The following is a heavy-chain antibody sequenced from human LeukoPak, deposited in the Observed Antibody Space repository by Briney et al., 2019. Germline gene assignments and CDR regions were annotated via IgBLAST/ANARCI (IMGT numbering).Heavy chain of an antibody. Sequence: PSETLSLTCAVSGGSIAIRNYYWSWIRQPPGKGLEWIGEIKHSGSTNYNPSLKSRVTISVDTSKNQFSLKLSSVTAADTAVYYCARGYSSSWYYFDYWGQGTLVTVSS. CDR3: ARGYSSSWYYFDY. V-gene: IGHV4-34*01. CDR2: IKHSGST. D-gene: IGHD6-13*01. J-gene: IGHJ4*02. CDR1: GGSIAIRNYY.